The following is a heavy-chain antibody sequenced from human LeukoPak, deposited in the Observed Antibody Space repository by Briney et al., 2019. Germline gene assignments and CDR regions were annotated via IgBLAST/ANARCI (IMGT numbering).Heavy chain of an antibody. CDR2: INHSGST. CDR3: ARGYGSGSTKRARRGYYFDY. V-gene: IGHV4-34*01. CDR1: GGSFSGYY. J-gene: IGHJ4*02. D-gene: IGHD3-10*01. Sequence: SETLSLTCAVYGGSFSGYYWSWIRQPPGKGLEWIGEINHSGSTNYNPSLKSRVTISVDTSKNQFSLKLSSVTAADTAVYYCARGYGSGSTKRARRGYYFDYWGQGTLVTVSS.